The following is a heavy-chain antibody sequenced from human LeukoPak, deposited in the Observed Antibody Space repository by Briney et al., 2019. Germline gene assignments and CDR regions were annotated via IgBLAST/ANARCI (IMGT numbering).Heavy chain of an antibody. Sequence: PGGSLRLSCAASGLTFSSYGIHWARHAPSKGLEWVSLISFDGSNKYYADSVKGRFAISRDNSKNTLYLQMNSLRPEDTAVYYCARGNGLSSGWYEFDFWGQGGLVAVSS. CDR1: GLTFSSYG. J-gene: IGHJ4*02. CDR2: ISFDGSNK. CDR3: ARGNGLSSGWYEFDF. D-gene: IGHD6-19*01. V-gene: IGHV3-30*09.